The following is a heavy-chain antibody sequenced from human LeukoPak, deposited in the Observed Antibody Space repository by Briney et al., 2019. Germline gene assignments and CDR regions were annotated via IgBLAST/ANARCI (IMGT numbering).Heavy chain of an antibody. Sequence: SETLSLTCAVYGGSFSGYYWSWIRQPPRKGLEWIGEINHSGSTNYNPSLKSRVTISVDTSKNQFSLKLSSVTAADTAVYYCARVISLRFLEWLSRAPGEYYFDYWGQGTLVTVSS. V-gene: IGHV4-34*01. CDR1: GGSFSGYY. J-gene: IGHJ4*02. CDR2: INHSGST. D-gene: IGHD3-3*01. CDR3: ARVISLRFLEWLSRAPGEYYFDY.